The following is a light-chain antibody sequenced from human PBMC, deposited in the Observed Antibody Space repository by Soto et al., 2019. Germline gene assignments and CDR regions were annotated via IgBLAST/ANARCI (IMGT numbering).Light chain of an antibody. J-gene: IGKJ5*01. CDR1: QSVGTY. V-gene: IGKV3-11*01. CDR2: EAS. Sequence: EIVLTQSPATLPLSPGERATLSCRASQSVGTYLAWYQQKPGQAPRLLIYEASNRATGISARFSGSGSGTDFTLTISSLEPEDFAVYYCQHRSDWPGFGQGTRLEIK. CDR3: QHRSDWPG.